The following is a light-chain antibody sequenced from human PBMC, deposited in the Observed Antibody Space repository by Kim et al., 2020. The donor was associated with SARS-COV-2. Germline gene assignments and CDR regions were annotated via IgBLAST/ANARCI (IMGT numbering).Light chain of an antibody. CDR1: KLGDKY. J-gene: IGLJ2*01. CDR2: QQN. V-gene: IGLV3-1*01. Sequence: VSPGQTASITCAGDKLGDKYFSWYQQKPGQSPVLVIYQQNRRPSGIPVRFSGSISANTATLTISGAQAMDEADYYCQAWDSSTVVFGGGTQLTVL. CDR3: QAWDSSTVV.